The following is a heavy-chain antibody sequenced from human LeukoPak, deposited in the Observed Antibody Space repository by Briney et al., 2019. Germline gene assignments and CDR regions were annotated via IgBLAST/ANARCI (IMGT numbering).Heavy chain of an antibody. V-gene: IGHV4-59*11. CDR3: ATITRGNIYGYFDF. Sequence: SSETLSLTCSVSAVSISSHYWSWLRQPPGKGLEWFAYMRDTVNTNDKPSFKSRLTLSADTSKNQFSLRLSSVTAADSAVYYCATITRGNIYGYFDFWGQGILVTVSS. CDR2: MRDTVNT. J-gene: IGHJ4*02. D-gene: IGHD5-18*01. CDR1: AVSISSHY.